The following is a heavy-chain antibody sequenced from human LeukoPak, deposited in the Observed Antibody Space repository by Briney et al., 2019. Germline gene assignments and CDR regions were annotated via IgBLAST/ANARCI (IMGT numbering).Heavy chain of an antibody. CDR1: GFTFSDTW. Sequence: PGGSLRLSCAASGFTFSDTWMHWVRQAPGEGLVWVSRIRSDGSDTRYAESVKGRFTISRDNAKNSLYLQMNSLRAEDTAVYYCARDLSSSWYGAPAWGQGTLVIVSS. D-gene: IGHD6-13*01. J-gene: IGHJ5*02. CDR3: ARDLSSSWYGAPA. V-gene: IGHV3-74*01. CDR2: IRSDGSDT.